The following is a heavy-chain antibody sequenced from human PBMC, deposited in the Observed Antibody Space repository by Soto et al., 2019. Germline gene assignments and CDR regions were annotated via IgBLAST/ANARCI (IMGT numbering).Heavy chain of an antibody. J-gene: IGHJ4*02. D-gene: IGHD3-16*01. Sequence: PSQTLSLTCAISGDSVSGNSAAWNWIRQSPSRGLEWLGRTYYRSRWYNDYAVSVKSRITVTPDTSKNQFSLHLNSVTPEDTAVYYCAREFTYYASSDGYLDYWGQGALVTVSS. V-gene: IGHV6-1*01. CDR3: AREFTYYASSDGYLDY. CDR2: TYYRSRWYN. CDR1: GDSVSGNSAA.